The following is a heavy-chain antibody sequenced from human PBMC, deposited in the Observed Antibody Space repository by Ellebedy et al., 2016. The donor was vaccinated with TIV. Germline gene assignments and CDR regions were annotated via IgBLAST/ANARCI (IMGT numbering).Heavy chain of an antibody. CDR2: VWSDGDNK. CDR1: GFTFSSYG. CDR3: TRDNNNRDFDL. D-gene: IGHD1/OR15-1a*01. V-gene: IGHV3-33*01. J-gene: IGHJ4*02. Sequence: GESLKISCVASGFTFSSYGMHWVRQAPGKGLEWVAVVWSDGDNKYSADSVKGRFTISRDNSKNTLYLQMNSLRAEDTAVYYCTRDNNNRDFDLWGQGTLVTVSS.